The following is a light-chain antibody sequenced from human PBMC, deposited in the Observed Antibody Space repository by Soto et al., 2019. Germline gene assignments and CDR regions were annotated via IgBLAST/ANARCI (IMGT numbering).Light chain of an antibody. CDR3: QQYNSHDDIA. CDR2: DAS. Sequence: DIRMTQSPSPLSAWVGDRVTITCRASQSITSWLAWYQQKPGKAPNLLIYDASSLQSGVPSRFSGSGSGTEFTLTISSLQPDDSATYYCQQYNSHDDIAFGRGTKVAIK. CDR1: QSITSW. V-gene: IGKV1-5*01. J-gene: IGKJ4*01.